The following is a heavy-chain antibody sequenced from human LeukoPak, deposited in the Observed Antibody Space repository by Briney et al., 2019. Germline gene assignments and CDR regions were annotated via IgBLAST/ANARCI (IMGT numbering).Heavy chain of an antibody. CDR2: MKPNSGDT. CDR3: ARCDYDTTINPNWFDP. Sequence: ASVKVSCKASGYSFTNYDINWVRQAPGQGLEWMGWMKPNSGDTGYAQKFQGRVTFSRNTSISTAYMELTNLRSEDTAVYYCARCDYDTTINPNWFDPWGQGTLVTVSS. V-gene: IGHV1-8*03. CDR1: GYSFTNYD. D-gene: IGHD3-22*01. J-gene: IGHJ5*02.